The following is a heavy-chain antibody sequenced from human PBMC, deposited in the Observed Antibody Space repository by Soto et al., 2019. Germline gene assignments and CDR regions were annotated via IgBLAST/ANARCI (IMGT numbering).Heavy chain of an antibody. V-gene: IGHV1-46*01. J-gene: IGHJ4*02. CDR2: INPSGGDT. CDR3: VRDRRYCSGTSCFTFLGPDY. D-gene: IGHD2-2*02. CDR1: GYTFTNFF. Sequence: ASVKVSCKASGYTFTNFFIHWVRQAPGQGLEWMGIINPSGGDTTYAQKFQGRVTMTGDMSTSTVYMDLSSLRFEDTAVYYCVRDRRYCSGTSCFTFLGPDYWGQGTLVTVSS.